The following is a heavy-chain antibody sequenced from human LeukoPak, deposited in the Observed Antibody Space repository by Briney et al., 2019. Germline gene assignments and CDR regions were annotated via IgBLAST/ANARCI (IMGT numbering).Heavy chain of an antibody. CDR2: IYHSGST. CDR3: TGNGYYSLEY. CDR1: GGSISSTNW. Sequence: SSETLSLTCAVSGGSISSTNWWSWVRQPPVKGLEWIGEIYHSGSTNYNPSLKSRVIISVDKSKNQFSLKLSSVTAADTAVYYCTGNGYYSLEYWGQGTLVTVSS. D-gene: IGHD3-3*01. V-gene: IGHV4-4*02. J-gene: IGHJ4*02.